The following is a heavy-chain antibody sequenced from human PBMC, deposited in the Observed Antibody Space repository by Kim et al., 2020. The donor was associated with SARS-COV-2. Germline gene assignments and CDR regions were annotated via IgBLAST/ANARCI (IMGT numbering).Heavy chain of an antibody. CDR2: IWYDGSNK. D-gene: IGHD3-10*01. CDR3: ARGGVWYYYGSGRMLDY. CDR1: GFTFSSYG. J-gene: IGHJ4*02. Sequence: GGSLRLSCAASGFTFSSYGMHWVRQAPGKGLEWVAVIWYDGSNKYYADSVKGRFTISRDNSKNTLYLQMNSLRAEDTAVYYCARGGVWYYYGSGRMLDYWGQGTLVTVSS. V-gene: IGHV3-33*01.